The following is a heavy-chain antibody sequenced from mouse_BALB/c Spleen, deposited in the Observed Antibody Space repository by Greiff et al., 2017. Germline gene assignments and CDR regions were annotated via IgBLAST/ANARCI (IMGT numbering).Heavy chain of an antibody. Sequence: EVKLLESGPGLVKPSQSLSLTCSVTGYSITSGYYWNWIRQFPGNKLEWMGYISYDGSNNYNPSLKNRISITRDTSKNQFFLKLNSVTTEDTATYYCASYYGSDAWFAYWGQGTLVTVSA. CDR2: ISYDGSN. D-gene: IGHD1-1*01. CDR1: GYSITSGYY. V-gene: IGHV3-6*02. CDR3: ASYYGSDAWFAY. J-gene: IGHJ3*01.